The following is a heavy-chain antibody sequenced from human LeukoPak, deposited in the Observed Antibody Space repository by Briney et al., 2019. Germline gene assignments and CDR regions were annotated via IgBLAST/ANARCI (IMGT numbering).Heavy chain of an antibody. J-gene: IGHJ5*02. CDR1: GGSISSGGYS. V-gene: IGHV4-30-2*01. CDR3: ARGQYYDFWSGHPGWFDP. Sequence: SQTLSLTCAVSGGSISSGGYSWSWIRQPPGKGLEWIGYIYHSGSTYYNPSLKSRVTISVDRSKNQFSLKLSSVIAADTAVYYCARGQYYDFWSGHPGWFDPWGQGTLVTVSS. D-gene: IGHD3-3*01. CDR2: IYHSGST.